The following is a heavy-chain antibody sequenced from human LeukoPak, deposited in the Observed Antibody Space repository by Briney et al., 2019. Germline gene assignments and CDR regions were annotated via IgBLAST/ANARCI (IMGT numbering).Heavy chain of an antibody. Sequence: GGCLRLSCAASVFTFSSYWMSWVRHAPWKGLEWVVNIQQDGSGKNYVDSVKGRFTISRDNAKNSLYLQMNSLRAEDTAVYYCTRDQRIVGATTVDYWGQGTLVTVSS. J-gene: IGHJ4*02. CDR1: VFTFSSYW. D-gene: IGHD1-26*01. V-gene: IGHV3-7*01. CDR3: TRDQRIVGATTVDY. CDR2: IQQDGSGK.